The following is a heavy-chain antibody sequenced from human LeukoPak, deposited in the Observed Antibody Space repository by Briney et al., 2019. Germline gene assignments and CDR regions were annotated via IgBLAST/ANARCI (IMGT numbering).Heavy chain of an antibody. D-gene: IGHD1-26*01. CDR1: GFTFSSYG. Sequence: GGSLRLSCAASGFTFSSYGMNWVRQAPGKGPEWVSYISSSSSTIYYADSVKGRFTVSRNNAKNSLYLQMNSLRDGDTAVYYCARGPYSGSYHYYDYWGQGTLVTVSS. CDR3: ARGPYSGSYHYYDY. V-gene: IGHV3-48*02. J-gene: IGHJ4*02. CDR2: ISSSSSTI.